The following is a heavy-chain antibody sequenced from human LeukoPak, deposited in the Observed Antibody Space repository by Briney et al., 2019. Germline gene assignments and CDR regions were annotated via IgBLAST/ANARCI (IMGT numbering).Heavy chain of an antibody. CDR3: ARTVGQLQLGQ. J-gene: IGHJ4*02. D-gene: IGHD4-23*01. V-gene: IGHV4-39*07. Sequence: RPSETLSLTCTVSGGSMTSNNYYWGWIRQPPGKGLEWIGNIHYSGSTYYSPSLKNRVTISVDTSKNQFSLRLSSVTAADTAVYYCARTVGQLQLGQWGQGTLVTVSS. CDR1: GGSMTSNNYY. CDR2: IHYSGST.